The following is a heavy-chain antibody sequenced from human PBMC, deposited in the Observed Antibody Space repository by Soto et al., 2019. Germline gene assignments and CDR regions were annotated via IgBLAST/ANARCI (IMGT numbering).Heavy chain of an antibody. CDR1: GGSISSYY. Sequence: QVQLQESGPGLVKPSETLSLSCTVSGGSISSYYWSWFRQSPGKRMEWIGYVHHSWGSSYNPSLQSRVAISLDPSKSQCSLRVPSVTATDTAVYYCARQGFGPLHGRVDVWGQGTTVTVSS. D-gene: IGHD3-10*01. CDR2: VHHSWGS. CDR3: ARQGFGPLHGRVDV. V-gene: IGHV4-59*08. J-gene: IGHJ6*02.